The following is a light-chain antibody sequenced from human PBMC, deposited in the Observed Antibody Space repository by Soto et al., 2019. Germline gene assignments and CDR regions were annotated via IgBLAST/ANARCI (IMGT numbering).Light chain of an antibody. Sequence: SYELTQPPSVSVAPGQTARIPCGGDNIGSKSVHWYQQKPGQAPVMVVYDDSARPSGIPERFFGSNSGNTATLTISRVEAGEEADYYCHVWDSSSDHVVFGGWTKVTVL. CDR1: NIGSKS. CDR3: HVWDSSSDHVV. V-gene: IGLV3-21*02. J-gene: IGLJ3*02. CDR2: DDS.